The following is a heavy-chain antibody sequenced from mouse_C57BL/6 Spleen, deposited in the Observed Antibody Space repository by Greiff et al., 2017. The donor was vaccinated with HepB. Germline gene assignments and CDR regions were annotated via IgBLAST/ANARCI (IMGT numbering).Heavy chain of an antibody. CDR1: GYSFTGYY. V-gene: IGHV1-42*01. Sequence: EVQLQQSGPELVKPGASVKISCKASGYSFTGYYMNWVKQSPEKSLEWIGEINPSTGGTTYNQKFKAKATLTVDKSSSTAYMQLKSLTSEDSAVYYCASFGYDFDYWGQGTTLTVSS. CDR2: INPSTGGT. J-gene: IGHJ2*01. CDR3: ASFGYDFDY. D-gene: IGHD2-2*01.